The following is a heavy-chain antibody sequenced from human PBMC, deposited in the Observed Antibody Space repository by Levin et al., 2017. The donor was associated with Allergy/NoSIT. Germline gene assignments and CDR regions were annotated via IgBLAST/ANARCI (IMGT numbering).Heavy chain of an antibody. CDR3: ASSSRVLGLDAFDI. D-gene: IGHD2-8*01. CDR1: GFTFSSYW. Sequence: PGGSLRLSCAASGFTFSSYWMHWVRQAPGKGLVWVSRINSDGSSTSYADSVKGRFTISRDNAKNTLYLQMNSLRAEDTAVYYCASSSRVLGLDAFDIWGQGTMVTVSS. J-gene: IGHJ3*02. V-gene: IGHV3-74*01. CDR2: INSDGSST.